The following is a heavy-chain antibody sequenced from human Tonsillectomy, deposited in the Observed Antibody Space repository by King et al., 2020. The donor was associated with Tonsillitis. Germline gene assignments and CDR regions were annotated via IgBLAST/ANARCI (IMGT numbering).Heavy chain of an antibody. CDR3: ATVARGWFGNPTNAFDV. CDR2: ISYDGNNK. D-gene: IGHD3-10*01. Sequence: QLVQSGGGVVQPGRSLRLSCAASLFTFTIYTVHWVRQAPGKGLEWVTLISYDGNNKYYADSVKGRFTISRDNSKNTVYLQMNSLRTEDTAVYYCATVARGWFGNPTNAFDVWGQGTMVTVSS. CDR1: LFTFTIYT. J-gene: IGHJ3*01. V-gene: IGHV3-30-3*01.